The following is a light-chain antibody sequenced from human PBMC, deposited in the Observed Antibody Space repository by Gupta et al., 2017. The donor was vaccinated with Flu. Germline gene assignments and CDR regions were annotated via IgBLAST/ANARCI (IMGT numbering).Light chain of an antibody. CDR3: QQYSNNALT. V-gene: IGKV1-5*03. J-gene: IGKJ4*01. CDR2: QAS. Sequence: DIQMTQSPSTLSASVGDRVNITCRASQSVSTWLGWYQQRPGKAPKILIQQASNGESGVPSRFSGSGSGTEFTLTISNLQPDDFAAYYCQQYSNNALTFGGGTKVEIK. CDR1: QSVSTW.